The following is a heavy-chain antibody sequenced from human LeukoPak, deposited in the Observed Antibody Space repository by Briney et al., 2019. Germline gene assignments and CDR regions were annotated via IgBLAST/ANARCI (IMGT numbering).Heavy chain of an antibody. CDR3: ARRGRYDSSGYTHY. CDR2: IEHSGST. CDR1: GGSFTGYY. J-gene: IGHJ4*02. V-gene: IGHV4-34*01. Sequence: SETLSLTCAVYGGSFTGYYWNWIRQPPGKGLEWIGEIEHSGSTKYNPSLRSRVTISADTSKNQFSLKMSSVTAADTAVYYCARRGRYDSSGYTHYWGQGTLVTVSS. D-gene: IGHD3-22*01.